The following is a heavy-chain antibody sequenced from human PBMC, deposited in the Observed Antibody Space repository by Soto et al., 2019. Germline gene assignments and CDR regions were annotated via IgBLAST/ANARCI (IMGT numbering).Heavy chain of an antibody. J-gene: IGHJ4*02. CDR3: AMGLVYCSGGTCCQEHYLDY. CDR2: ISAYNGNT. CDR1: GYTFNTFG. Sequence: ASVKVSCKASGYTFNTFGITWVRQAPGQGLEWMGWISAYNGNTNYAQKDQGRVTLTADTSTSTAYMDLRSLRTDDTAVYYCAMGLVYCSGGTCCQEHYLDYWGQGTLVTVSS. D-gene: IGHD2-15*01. V-gene: IGHV1-18*01.